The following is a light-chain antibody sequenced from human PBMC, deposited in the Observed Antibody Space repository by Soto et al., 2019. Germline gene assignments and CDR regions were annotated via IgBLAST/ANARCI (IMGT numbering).Light chain of an antibody. J-gene: IGLJ1*01. Sequence: QSVLTQPASVSGSPGQSITISCTGTSSDVGGYNYVSWYQHHPGKAPKLIIFDVSNRPSGVSNPFSGSKSGNTASLTISGLQPEDEADYYFSSYTTSNTRQIVFGSGTKVIVL. CDR3: SSYTTSNTRQIV. CDR1: SSDVGGYNY. V-gene: IGLV2-14*03. CDR2: DVS.